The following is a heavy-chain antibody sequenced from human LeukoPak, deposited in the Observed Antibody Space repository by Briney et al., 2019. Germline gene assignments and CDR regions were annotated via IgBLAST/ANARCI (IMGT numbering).Heavy chain of an antibody. J-gene: IGHJ4*02. V-gene: IGHV4-4*02. CDR2: IYHSGDT. Sequence: PSGTLSLTCAISGGSVSNHNWWTWVRQSPGKGLEWIGEIYHSGDTNYNPSLKSRVAMSVDKSKTHFSLRLSSVTAADTAVYYCVASGDYFFNHWGQGTLVTVSS. CDR1: GGSVSNHNW. CDR3: VASGDYFFNH. D-gene: IGHD2-21*01.